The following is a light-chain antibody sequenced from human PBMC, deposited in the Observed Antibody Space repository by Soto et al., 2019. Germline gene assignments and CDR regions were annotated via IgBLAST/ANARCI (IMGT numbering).Light chain of an antibody. CDR3: QPRSNWLFT. Sequence: EIVLTQSPATLSLSPGERATLSCRASQSVSSYLAWYQHKPGQAPRLLISDASNRATGIPARFSGSGSGTDFTLTISSLEPEDFAAYYCQPRSNWLFTFGPGTKVDIK. CDR2: DAS. CDR1: QSVSSY. V-gene: IGKV3-11*01. J-gene: IGKJ3*01.